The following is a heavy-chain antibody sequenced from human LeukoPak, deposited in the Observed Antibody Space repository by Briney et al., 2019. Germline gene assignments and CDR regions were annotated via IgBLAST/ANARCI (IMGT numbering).Heavy chain of an antibody. CDR1: GFTFSSYA. Sequence: GGPLRLSCAASGFTFSSYAMSWVRQAPGKGLEWVSGISGSGSSSYYGDSVKGRFTISRDNAKNTLYLQMNSLRAEDTAVYYCTKVFFEVAVTSRITPSDYWGQGIMVTVSS. V-gene: IGHV3-23*01. CDR2: ISGSGSSS. J-gene: IGHJ4*02. D-gene: IGHD2-21*02. CDR3: TKVFFEVAVTSRITPSDY.